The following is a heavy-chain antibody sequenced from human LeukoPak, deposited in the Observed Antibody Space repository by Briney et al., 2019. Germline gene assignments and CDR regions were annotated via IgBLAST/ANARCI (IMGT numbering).Heavy chain of an antibody. V-gene: IGHV3-7*03. Sequence: PGGSLRLSCAASGFTFSSYWMSWVRQAPGKGLERVANIKQDGSEKYYVDSVKGRFTISRDNAKNSLYLQMKSLRAEDTAVYYCARYRVITNDYFDSWGQGTLVTVSS. CDR2: IKQDGSEK. CDR1: GFTFSSYW. J-gene: IGHJ4*02. CDR3: ARYRVITNDYFDS. D-gene: IGHD3-16*01.